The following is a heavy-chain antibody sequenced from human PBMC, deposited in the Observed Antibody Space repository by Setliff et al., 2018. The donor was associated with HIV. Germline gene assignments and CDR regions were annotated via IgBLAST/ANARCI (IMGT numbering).Heavy chain of an antibody. D-gene: IGHD4-17*01. CDR3: AREIYGGNSRPFDY. V-gene: IGHV4-59*01. Sequence: NPSETLSLTCTVSGGSITGYFWNWIRQSPGKGLEWIGYIYYNGNTNYNPTLNSRGTISVDTSKNQFSLKLTSVTAADTAVYYCAREIYGGNSRPFDYWGQGTQVTVSS. CDR1: GGSITGYF. J-gene: IGHJ4*02. CDR2: IYYNGNT.